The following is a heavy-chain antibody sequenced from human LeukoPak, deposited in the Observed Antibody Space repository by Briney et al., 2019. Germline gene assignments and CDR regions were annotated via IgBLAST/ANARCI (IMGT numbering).Heavy chain of an antibody. CDR2: INYSGNT. J-gene: IGHJ4*02. CDR3: ARDPNTGYCGGDCYPL. V-gene: IGHV4-39*07. CDR1: GGSISSSSYY. Sequence: PSETLSLTCTVSGGSISSSSYYWGWIRQPPGKGLEWIGSINYSGNTLYNPSLKSRVTISVDTSKNQFSLKLSSVTAADTAVYYCARDPNTGYCGGDCYPLWGQGTLVTVSS. D-gene: IGHD2-21*02.